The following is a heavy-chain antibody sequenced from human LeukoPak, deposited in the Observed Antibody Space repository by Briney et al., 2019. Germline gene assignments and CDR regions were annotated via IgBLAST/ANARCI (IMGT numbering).Heavy chain of an antibody. CDR1: GFTVSSNY. D-gene: IGHD1-1*01. V-gene: IGHV3-53*01. CDR3: GKKYGLPTTTERSVQY. CDR2: IYSGGST. J-gene: IGHJ4*02. Sequence: GGSLRLSCAASGFTVSSNYMSWVRQAPGKELEWVSVIYSGGSTYYADSVKGRFTISRDNSKNTLYLQMNSLRAEDTAIYYCGKKYGLPTTTERSVQYWGQGTLVTVSS.